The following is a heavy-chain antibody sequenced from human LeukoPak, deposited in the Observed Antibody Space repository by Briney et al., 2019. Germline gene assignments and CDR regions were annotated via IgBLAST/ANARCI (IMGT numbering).Heavy chain of an antibody. CDR1: GYSISSGYY. CDR3: ARGETFSYGSFGH. Sequence: PSETLSLTCAVSGYSISSGYYWGWIRQPPGKGLEWIGSIYHGGSTYYNPSLKSRVTISVDTSKNQFSLKLSSVTAADTAVYYCARGETFSYGSFGHWGQGTLVTVSS. D-gene: IGHD5-18*01. J-gene: IGHJ4*02. CDR2: IYHGGST. V-gene: IGHV4-38-2*01.